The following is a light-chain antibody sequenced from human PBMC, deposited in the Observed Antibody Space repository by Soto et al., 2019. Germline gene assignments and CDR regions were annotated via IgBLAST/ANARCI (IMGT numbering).Light chain of an antibody. V-gene: IGKV3-20*01. J-gene: IGKJ2*01. CDR2: GAS. CDR3: QQRGRSPPYT. CDR1: QSVSGSY. Sequence: EIVLTQSPGTLSLSPGERATLSCRASQSVSGSYLTWYQQKPGQAPRLLIYGASTRAIDIPDRFSGSGSGTHFTLTISRLEPEDFAVYYCQQRGRSPPYTFGQGTMLEIK.